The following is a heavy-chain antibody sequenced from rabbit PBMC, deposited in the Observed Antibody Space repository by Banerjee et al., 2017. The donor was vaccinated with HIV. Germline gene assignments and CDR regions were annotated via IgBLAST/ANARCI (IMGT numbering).Heavy chain of an antibody. CDR1: GFSFSSSYW. V-gene: IGHV1S40*01. D-gene: IGHD3-3*01. CDR3: AREGVGDAGYAAMPL. J-gene: IGHJ4*01. CDR2: IYAGLVPNA. Sequence: QSLEESGGDLVKPGASLTLTCTASGFSFSSSYWICWVRQAPGKGLEWIACIYAGLVPNAYYATWAKGRFTISKTSSTTVTLQMTSLTAADTATYFCAREGVGDAGYAAMPLWGPGTLVTVS.